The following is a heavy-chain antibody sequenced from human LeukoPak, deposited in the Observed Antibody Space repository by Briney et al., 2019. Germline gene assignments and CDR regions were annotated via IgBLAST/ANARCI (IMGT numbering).Heavy chain of an antibody. CDR1: GFTFDDYA. V-gene: IGHV3-43D*03. D-gene: IGHD3-22*01. J-gene: IGHJ5*02. Sequence: GGSLRLSCAASGFTFDDYAMHWVRQAPGKGLEWVSLISWDGGSTYYADSVKGRFTISRDNSKNSLYLQMNSLRAEDTALYYCAKDDSSGYTVLDPWGQGTLVTVSS. CDR2: ISWDGGST. CDR3: AKDDSSGYTVLDP.